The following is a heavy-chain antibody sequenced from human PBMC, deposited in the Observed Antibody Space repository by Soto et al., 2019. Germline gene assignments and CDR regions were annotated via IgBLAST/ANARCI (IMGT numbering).Heavy chain of an antibody. J-gene: IGHJ5*02. CDR1: GGSFSGYY. CDR3: ARANYDFWSGYYSWFDP. Sequence: QVQLQQWGAGLLKPSETLSLTCAVYGGSFSGYYWSWIRQPPGKGLEWIGEINHSGSTNYNPSLKSRVTISVDTSKNQFSRKLSSVNAADTAVYYCARANYDFWSGYYSWFDPWGQGTLVTVSS. V-gene: IGHV4-34*01. D-gene: IGHD3-3*01. CDR2: INHSGST.